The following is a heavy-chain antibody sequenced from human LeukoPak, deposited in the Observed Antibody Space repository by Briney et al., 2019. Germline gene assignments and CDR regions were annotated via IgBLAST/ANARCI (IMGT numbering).Heavy chain of an antibody. V-gene: IGHV4-59*12. D-gene: IGHD5-24*01. CDR1: GGSISSYY. J-gene: IGHJ6*03. Sequence: SETLSLTCTVSGGSISSYYWSWIRQPPGKGLEWIGYIYYSGSTNYNPSLKSRVTISVDTSKNQFSLKLSSVTAADTAVYYCARENDYNFYYYYYYMDVWGKGTTVTVSS. CDR2: IYYSGST. CDR3: ARENDYNFYYYYYYMDV.